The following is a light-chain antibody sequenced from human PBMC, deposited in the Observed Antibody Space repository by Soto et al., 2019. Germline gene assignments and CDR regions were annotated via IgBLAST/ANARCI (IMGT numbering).Light chain of an antibody. CDR2: AAS. V-gene: IGKV1-39*01. Sequence: DIQMTQSPSSLSASVGERVIITCRASETITRYLNWYQSKPGKAPRLLISAASSLQSGVPSRFSGSYTGTDVTCRKSGLQPGAYAALYSQLSYSNPHTVSGGTKVDIK. J-gene: IGKJ4*01. CDR3: QLSYSNPHT. CDR1: ETITRY.